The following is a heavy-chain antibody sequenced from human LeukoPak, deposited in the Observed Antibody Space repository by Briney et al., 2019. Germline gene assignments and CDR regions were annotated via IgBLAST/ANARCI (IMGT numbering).Heavy chain of an antibody. D-gene: IGHD4-17*01. J-gene: IGHJ3*02. Sequence: GGSLRLSCAASGFTFSSYGMHWVRQAPGEGLEWVAVIWYDGSNKYYADSVKGRFTISRDNSKNTLYLQMNSLRAEDTAVYYCARVRDYGDYNGAFDIWGQGTMVTVSS. CDR2: IWYDGSNK. CDR3: ARVRDYGDYNGAFDI. CDR1: GFTFSSYG. V-gene: IGHV3-33*01.